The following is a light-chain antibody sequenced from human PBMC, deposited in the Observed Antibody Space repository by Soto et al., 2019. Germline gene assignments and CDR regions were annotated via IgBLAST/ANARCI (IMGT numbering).Light chain of an antibody. Sequence: QSALTQPASVSGSPEQSITISCTGTSSDVGGYNYVSWYQQHPGKAPKLMIYEVSNRPSGVSNRFSGSKSGNTASLTISGLQAEDEADYYCSSYTSGSTLVVFGGGTKLTVL. CDR1: SSDVGGYNY. J-gene: IGLJ2*01. V-gene: IGLV2-14*01. CDR2: EVS. CDR3: SSYTSGSTLVV.